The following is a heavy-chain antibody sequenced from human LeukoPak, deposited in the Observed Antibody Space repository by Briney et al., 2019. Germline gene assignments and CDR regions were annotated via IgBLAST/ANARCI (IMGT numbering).Heavy chain of an antibody. CDR1: GGTFSSYA. D-gene: IGHD3-22*01. V-gene: IGHV1-69*13. Sequence: VASVKVSCKASGGTFSSYAISWVRQAPGQGLEWMGGIIPIFGTANYAQKFQGRVTITADESTSTAYMELSSLRSEDTAVYYCARENYYDSSGIFDYWGQGTLVTVSS. CDR2: IIPIFGTA. CDR3: ARENYYDSSGIFDY. J-gene: IGHJ4*02.